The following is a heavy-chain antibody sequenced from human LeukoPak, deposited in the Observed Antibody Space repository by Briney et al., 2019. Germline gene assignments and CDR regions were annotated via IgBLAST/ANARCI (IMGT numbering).Heavy chain of an antibody. CDR1: GFTSSSYA. D-gene: IGHD4-17*01. Sequence: GSLRLSCAASGFTSSSYAMSWVRQAPGKGLEWVSAISGSGGSTYYADSVKGRFTISRDNSKNTLYLQMNSLRAEDTAVYYCAKVNEAYGDYFDYWGQGTLVTVSS. J-gene: IGHJ4*02. V-gene: IGHV3-23*01. CDR2: ISGSGGST. CDR3: AKVNEAYGDYFDY.